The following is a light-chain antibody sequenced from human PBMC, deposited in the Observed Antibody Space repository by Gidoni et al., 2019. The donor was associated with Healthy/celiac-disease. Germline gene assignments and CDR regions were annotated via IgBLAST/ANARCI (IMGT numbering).Light chain of an antibody. CDR1: QSISSY. Sequence: IQMNKSPSSLSASVGDRVTITCRATQSISSYLIWYQQKPAKAPKLLIYAASSLQSVVPSRFSGSGSWTDFTLTISSLQPEDFATDYCHQSYSTRIFTFGPGTKVEIK. CDR3: HQSYSTRIFT. J-gene: IGKJ3*01. V-gene: IGKV1-39*01. CDR2: AAS.